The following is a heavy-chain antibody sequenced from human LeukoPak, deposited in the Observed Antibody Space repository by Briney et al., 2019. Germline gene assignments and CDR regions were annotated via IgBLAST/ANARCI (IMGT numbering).Heavy chain of an antibody. D-gene: IGHD1-26*01. CDR2: ISWNSGSI. Sequence: SLRLSCAASGFTFDDYAMHWVRQAPGKGLEWVSGISWNSGSIGYADSVKGRFTISRDNAKNSLYLQMNSLRAEDTALYYCAKDAHWELLANFDYWGRGTLVTVSS. V-gene: IGHV3-9*01. J-gene: IGHJ4*02. CDR1: GFTFDDYA. CDR3: AKDAHWELLANFDY.